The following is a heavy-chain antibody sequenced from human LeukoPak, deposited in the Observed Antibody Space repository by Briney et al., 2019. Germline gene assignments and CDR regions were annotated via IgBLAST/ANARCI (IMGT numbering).Heavy chain of an antibody. CDR2: ISSSSSYI. CDR3: ARTASGWYYFDY. Sequence: GPSLRLSCAASGLTFSSYSMNWVRQAPGGGLEWVSSISSSSSYIYYADSVKGRFTISRDNAKNSLYLQMNSLRAEDTAVYYWARTASGWYYFDYWGQGTLVTVSS. CDR1: GLTFSSYS. D-gene: IGHD6-19*01. J-gene: IGHJ4*02. V-gene: IGHV3-21*01.